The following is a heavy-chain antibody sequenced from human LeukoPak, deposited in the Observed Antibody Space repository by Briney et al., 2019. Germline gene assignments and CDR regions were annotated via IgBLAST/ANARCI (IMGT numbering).Heavy chain of an antibody. D-gene: IGHD2-2*01. J-gene: IGHJ4*02. V-gene: IGHV1-2*06. CDR2: IHPNTGST. CDR1: GYTFTDSF. CDR3: ARAPPVGPTTSPDY. Sequence: GASVKVSCKASGYTFTDSFMHWVRQAPGQGPEWMGRIHPNTGSTNYAQKFQGRVTMTSDPSLSAAYLELSGLTSDDTAVYYCARAPPVGPTTSPDYWGQGALVTVTS.